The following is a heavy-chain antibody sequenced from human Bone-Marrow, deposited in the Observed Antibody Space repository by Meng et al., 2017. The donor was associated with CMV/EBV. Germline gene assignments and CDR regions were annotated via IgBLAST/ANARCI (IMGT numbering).Heavy chain of an antibody. D-gene: IGHD2-2*01. CDR3: ARGQYCSSTSCSTGYYYYGMDV. CDR1: GFTFRSFS. Sequence: GESLKISCAASGFTFRSFSMHWVRQAPGKGLEWVAVISYDGSNKYYADSVKGRFTISRDNSKNTLYLQMNSLRAEDTAVYYCARGQYCSSTSCSTGYYYYGMDVWGQGTTVTVSS. J-gene: IGHJ6*02. V-gene: IGHV3-30-3*01. CDR2: ISYDGSNK.